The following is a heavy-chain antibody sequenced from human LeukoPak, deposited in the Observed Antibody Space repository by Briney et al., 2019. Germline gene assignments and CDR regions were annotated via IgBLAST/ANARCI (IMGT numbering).Heavy chain of an antibody. D-gene: IGHD6-6*01. Sequence: ASVKVSCKASGYTFTSYGISWVRQAPGQRLEWMGWINAGNGNTKYSQKFQGRVTITRDTSASTAYMELSSLRSEDTAVYYCARDGQLVDFDYRGQGTLVTVSS. J-gene: IGHJ4*02. CDR2: INAGNGNT. CDR3: ARDGQLVDFDY. CDR1: GYTFTSYG. V-gene: IGHV1-3*01.